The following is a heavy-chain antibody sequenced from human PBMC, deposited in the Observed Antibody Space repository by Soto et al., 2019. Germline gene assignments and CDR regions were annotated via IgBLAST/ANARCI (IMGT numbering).Heavy chain of an antibody. CDR3: ASSGPYSGYDAPDY. J-gene: IGHJ4*02. V-gene: IGHV4-34*01. CDR1: GESFSAYY. Sequence: QVQLQQWGAGLLKPSETLSLTCAVYGESFSAYYWSWIRQPPGKGLEWIGEINHSGSTNYNPSLKSRVTISVDTSKNQFSLKLSSVTAADTAVYYCASSGPYSGYDAPDYWGQGTLVTVSS. CDR2: INHSGST. D-gene: IGHD5-12*01.